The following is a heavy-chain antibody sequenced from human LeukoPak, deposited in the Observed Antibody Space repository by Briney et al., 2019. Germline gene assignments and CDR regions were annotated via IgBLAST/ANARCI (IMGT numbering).Heavy chain of an antibody. J-gene: IGHJ5*02. CDR3: AKDGDFWNCRYRWFDP. V-gene: IGHV3-23*01. CDR2: ISDSGGTT. CDR1: GFTFSSYA. D-gene: IGHD3-3*01. Sequence: GGSLRLSCAASGFTFSSYAVSRVRQAPGKGLEWVSSISDSGGTTYYADSVKGRFTISRDNSKNTLFLQMNSLRAEDSAVYYCAKDGDFWNCRYRWFDPWGQGTLVTVSS.